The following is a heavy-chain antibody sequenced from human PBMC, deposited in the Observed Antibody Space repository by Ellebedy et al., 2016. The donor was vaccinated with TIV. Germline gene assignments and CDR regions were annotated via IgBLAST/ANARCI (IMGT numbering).Heavy chain of an antibody. CDR1: GFTFTNAW. D-gene: IGHD3-22*01. V-gene: IGHV3-15*01. CDR2: IKSESEGGTI. J-gene: IGHJ4*02. CDR3: TTWGYYYDSSGDDYYFDY. Sequence: GESLKISCAASGFTFTNAWMSWVRQAPGKGLEWIGRIKSESEGGTIDYGASVKGRFSVSRDDSKSTLYLQMNSLKTEDTAVYYCTTWGYYYDSSGDDYYFDYWGQGTLVTVSS.